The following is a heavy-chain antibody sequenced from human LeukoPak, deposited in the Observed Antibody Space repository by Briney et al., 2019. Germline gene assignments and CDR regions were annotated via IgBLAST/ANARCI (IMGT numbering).Heavy chain of an antibody. V-gene: IGHV3-23*01. CDR1: GFTFSSYA. CDR3: AKDRLQWWTTTIDY. Sequence: GGSLRLSCAASGFTFSSYAMNWVRQAPGKWLEWVSAISGGGGSTYYADSVKGRFTISRDNSKNTLFLQMNGLRAEDTAIYYCAKDRLQWWTTTIDYWGQGTLVTVSS. D-gene: IGHD2-15*01. J-gene: IGHJ4*02. CDR2: ISGGGGST.